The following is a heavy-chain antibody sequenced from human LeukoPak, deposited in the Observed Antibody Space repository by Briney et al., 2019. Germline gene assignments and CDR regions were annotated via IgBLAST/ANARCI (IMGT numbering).Heavy chain of an antibody. J-gene: IGHJ3*02. D-gene: IGHD3-3*01. Sequence: GRSLRLSCAASGFTFSSYAMHWVRQAPGKGLEWVAVISYDGSNKHYADSVKGRFTISRDNSKNTLYLQMNSLRAEDTAVYYCARVRGAFDIWGQGTMVTVSS. CDR3: ARVRGAFDI. CDR1: GFTFSSYA. CDR2: ISYDGSNK. V-gene: IGHV3-30-3*01.